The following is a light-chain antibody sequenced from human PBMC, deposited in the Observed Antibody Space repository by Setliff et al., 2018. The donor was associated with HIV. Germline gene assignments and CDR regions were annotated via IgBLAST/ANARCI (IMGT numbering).Light chain of an antibody. V-gene: IGLV1-44*01. CDR3: AVWDNGLKGYV. CDR1: SSNIGSNT. J-gene: IGLJ1*01. Sequence: QSVLTQPPSASGTPGQRVTISCSGSSSNIGSNTVNWYQQLPGTAPKLLIYSNYQRPSGVPDRFSGSKSGSSGSLAISGLQSEDEADYYCAVWDNGLKGYVFGTGTKVTVL. CDR2: SNY.